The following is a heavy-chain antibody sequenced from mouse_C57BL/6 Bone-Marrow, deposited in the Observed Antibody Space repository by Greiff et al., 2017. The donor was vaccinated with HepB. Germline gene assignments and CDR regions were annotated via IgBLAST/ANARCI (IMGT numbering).Heavy chain of an antibody. CDR2: IDPETGGT. CDR3: RETAQATGDY. V-gene: IGHV1-15*01. CDR1: GYTFTDYE. J-gene: IGHJ4*01. D-gene: IGHD3-2*02. Sequence: VQLQQSGAELVRPGASVTLSCKASGYTFTDYEMHWVKQTPVHGLEWIGAIDPETGGTAYNQKFKGKAILTVDKSSSTAYMELRSLTSEDSAVYYCRETAQATGDYWGQGTSVTVSS.